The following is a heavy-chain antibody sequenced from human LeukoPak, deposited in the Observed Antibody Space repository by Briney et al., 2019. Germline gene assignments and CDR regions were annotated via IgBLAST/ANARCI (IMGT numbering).Heavy chain of an antibody. CDR1: GFTFGDYA. D-gene: IGHD3-3*01. Sequence: GGSLRLSCTASGFTFGDYAMSWFRQAPGKGLEWVGFIRSKAYGGTTEYAASVKGRFTISRDDSISIAYLQMNSLKTEDTAVYYCTRDRQPRITSNWGQGTLVTVSS. J-gene: IGHJ4*02. CDR3: TRDRQPRITSN. V-gene: IGHV3-49*03. CDR2: IRSKAYGGTT.